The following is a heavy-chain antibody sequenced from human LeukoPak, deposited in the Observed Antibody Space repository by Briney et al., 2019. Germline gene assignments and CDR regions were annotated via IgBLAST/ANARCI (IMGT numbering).Heavy chain of an antibody. D-gene: IGHD4-23*01. CDR1: GFTFSSYW. Sequence: GGSLRLSCAASGFTFSSYWMHWVRQAPGKGLVWVSRIDSDGSITSYADSVKGRFTISRDNSKTTLYLEMNNVRAEDTAVYYCVSHPRSGGNFDCWGQGTLVTVSS. J-gene: IGHJ4*02. CDR2: IDSDGSIT. CDR3: VSHPRSGGNFDC. V-gene: IGHV3-74*01.